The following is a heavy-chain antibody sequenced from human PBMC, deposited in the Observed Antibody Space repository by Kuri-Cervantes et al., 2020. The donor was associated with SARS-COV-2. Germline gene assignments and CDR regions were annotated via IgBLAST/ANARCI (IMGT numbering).Heavy chain of an antibody. V-gene: IGHV4-39*07. J-gene: IGHJ4*02. CDR2: IYTSGST. CDR3: ARENKYYYDSSGFD. CDR1: GGSISSSSYY. Sequence: SETLSLTCTVSGGSISSSSYYWGWIRQPPGKGLEWIGHIYTSGSTNYNPSLKSRVTISVDTSKNQFSLKLSSVTAADTAVYYCARENKYYYDSSGFDWGQGTLVTVSS. D-gene: IGHD3-22*01.